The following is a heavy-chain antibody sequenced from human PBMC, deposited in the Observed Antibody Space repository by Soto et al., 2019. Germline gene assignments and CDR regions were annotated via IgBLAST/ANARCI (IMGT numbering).Heavy chain of an antibody. CDR1: GGSFSGYY. J-gene: IGHJ5*02. CDR3: AKGFNYEILTGYYTRKNWFDP. D-gene: IGHD3-9*01. V-gene: IGHV4-34*01. CDR2: INHSGST. Sequence: PSETLSLTCAVYGGSFSGYYWSWIRQPPGKGLEWIGEINHSGSTNYNPSLKSRVTISVDTSKNQFSLKLSSVTAADTAVYYCAKGFNYEILTGYYTRKNWFDPGAREPWSPSPQ.